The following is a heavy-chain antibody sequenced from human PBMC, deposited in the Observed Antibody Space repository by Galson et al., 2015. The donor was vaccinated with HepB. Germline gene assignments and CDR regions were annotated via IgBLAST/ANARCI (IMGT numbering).Heavy chain of an antibody. CDR3: ARKLRHDGYCSGGSCYSGWFDP. V-gene: IGHV3-48*02. CDR2: ISSSSSTI. CDR1: GFTFSSYS. Sequence: SLRLSCAASGFTFSSYSMNWVRQAPGKGLEWVSYISSSSSTIYYADSVKGRFTISRDNAKNSLYLQMNSLRDEDTAVYYCARKLRHDGYCSGGSCYSGWFDPWGQGTLVTVSS. J-gene: IGHJ5*02. D-gene: IGHD2-15*01.